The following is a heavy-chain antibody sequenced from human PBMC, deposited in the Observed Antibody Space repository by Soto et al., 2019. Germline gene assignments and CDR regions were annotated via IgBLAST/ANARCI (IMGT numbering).Heavy chain of an antibody. Sequence: EVQLVESGGGLVQPGGSLRLSCAASKFFFISYEMNWVRQAPGKGLEWISYISESGNSVYYADSVKGRFTISRDNAKTSLYLQMNNLRAEDTAICYCVRDRLGGFGYFEYWGQGALVTVSS. J-gene: IGHJ4*02. V-gene: IGHV3-48*03. CDR1: KFFFISYE. CDR3: VRDRLGGFGYFEY. D-gene: IGHD3-10*01. CDR2: ISESGNSV.